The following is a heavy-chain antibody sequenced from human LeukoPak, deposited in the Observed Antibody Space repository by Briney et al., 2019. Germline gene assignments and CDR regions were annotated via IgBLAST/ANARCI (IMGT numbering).Heavy chain of an antibody. CDR2: MYYSGRT. Sequence: PSETLSLTCTVSGGSISSYYWSWSRQPPGKGLEWIGYMYYSGRTNYNPSLKSRVTISVDTSKNQFSLKLSSVTAADTAVYYCARTFSESYYYYGMDVWGQGTTVTVSS. J-gene: IGHJ6*02. V-gene: IGHV4-59*01. D-gene: IGHD1-26*01. CDR1: GGSISSYY. CDR3: ARTFSESYYYYGMDV.